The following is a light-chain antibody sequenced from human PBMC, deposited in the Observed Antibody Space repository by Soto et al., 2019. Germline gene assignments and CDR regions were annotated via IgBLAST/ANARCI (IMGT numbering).Light chain of an antibody. CDR2: EGN. Sequence: QSVLTQPASVSGSPGESITISCTGTSSDVGTYNLVTWYQQHPGRVPKLILYEGNKRPSGVSSRFSASKSGNTASLTISGLQAEDEADYFCCSYAPRPTLPFGGGTTVTVL. V-gene: IGLV2-23*01. J-gene: IGLJ2*01. CDR3: CSYAPRPTLP. CDR1: SSDVGTYNL.